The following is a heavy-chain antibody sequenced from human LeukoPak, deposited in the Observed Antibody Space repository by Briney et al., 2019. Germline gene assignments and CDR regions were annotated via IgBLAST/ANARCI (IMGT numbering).Heavy chain of an antibody. J-gene: IGHJ4*02. Sequence: GESLQISCKGSGYNFTSYWISWVRQLPGKGREWMGRIDPSDSYTNYSPSFQGHVTISADKSISTAYLQWSSLKASDTAMYYCAIRHYYGSGSYPYWGQGTLVTVSS. CDR2: IDPSDSYT. CDR3: AIRHYYGSGSYPY. V-gene: IGHV5-10-1*01. CDR1: GYNFTSYW. D-gene: IGHD3-10*01.